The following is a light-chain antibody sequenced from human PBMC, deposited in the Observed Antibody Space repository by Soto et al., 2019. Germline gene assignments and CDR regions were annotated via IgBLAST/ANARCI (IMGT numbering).Light chain of an antibody. V-gene: IGLV1-44*01. Sequence: QPVLTQPPSASGTPGQRVTISCSGSSSNIRSNTVNWYQQLPGTAPQLLIYSNNQRPSGVPDRFSGSKSGTSASLAISGLQSEDEAHYYCAAWDASLNGVVFGGGTKHRP. J-gene: IGLJ2*01. CDR1: SSNIRSNT. CDR2: SNN. CDR3: AAWDASLNGVV.